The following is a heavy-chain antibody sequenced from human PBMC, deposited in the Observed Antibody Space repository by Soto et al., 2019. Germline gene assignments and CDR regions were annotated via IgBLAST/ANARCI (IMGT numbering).Heavy chain of an antibody. V-gene: IGHV3-15*01. CDR1: GFTFSNAW. D-gene: IGHD4-17*01. J-gene: IGHJ6*03. CDR2: IKSKTDGGTT. CDR3: TTDGDLQHYYYYYYMDV. Sequence: GGSLRLSCAASGFTFSNAWMSWVRQAPGKGLEWVGRIKSKTDGGTTDYAAPVKGRFTISRDDSKNTLYLQMNSLKTEDTAVYYCTTDGDLQHYYYYYYMDVWGKGTTVTVSS.